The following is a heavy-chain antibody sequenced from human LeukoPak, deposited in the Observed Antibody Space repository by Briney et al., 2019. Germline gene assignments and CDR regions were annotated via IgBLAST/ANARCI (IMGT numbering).Heavy chain of an antibody. CDR2: INHSGST. Sequence: TSETLSLTCAVYGGSFGGSYWSWIRQPPGKGLEWIGEINHSGSTNYNPSLKSRVTISVDTSKNQFSLDLSSVTAADTAVYYCARRGGGYYPYYFDYWGQGTLVTVSS. V-gene: IGHV4-34*01. CDR3: ARRGGGYYPYYFDY. D-gene: IGHD3-22*01. J-gene: IGHJ4*02. CDR1: GGSFGGSY.